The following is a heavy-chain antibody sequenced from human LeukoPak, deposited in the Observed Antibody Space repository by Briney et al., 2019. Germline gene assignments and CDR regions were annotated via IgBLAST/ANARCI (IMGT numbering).Heavy chain of an antibody. CDR2: ISSSSSYI. CDR1: GFTFSSYS. V-gene: IGHV3-21*01. Sequence: GGSLRLSCAASGFTFSSYSMNWVRQAPGKGLEWVSSISSSSSYIYYADSVKGRFTISRDNAKNSLYLQMNSLRAEDTAVYYCAKGAATYCSSTSCFLDYWGQGTLVTVSS. D-gene: IGHD2-2*01. J-gene: IGHJ4*02. CDR3: AKGAATYCSSTSCFLDY.